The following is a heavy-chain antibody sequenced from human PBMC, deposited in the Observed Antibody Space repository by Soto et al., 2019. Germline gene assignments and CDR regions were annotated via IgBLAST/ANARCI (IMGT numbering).Heavy chain of an antibody. J-gene: IGHJ4*02. CDR2: INPNSGGT. D-gene: IGHD3-22*01. CDR1: GYTFTGYY. CDR3: ARNPRIVVVFDY. V-gene: IGHV1-2*02. Sequence: ASVKVSCKASGYTFTGYYMHWVRQAPGQGPEWMGWINPNSGGTNYAQKFQGRVTMTRDTSISTAYMELSRLRSDDTAVYYCARNPRIVVVFDYWGQGTLVTVSS.